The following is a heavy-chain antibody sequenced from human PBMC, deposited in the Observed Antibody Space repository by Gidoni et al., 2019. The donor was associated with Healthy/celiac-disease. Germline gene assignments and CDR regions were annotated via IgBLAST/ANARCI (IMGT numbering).Heavy chain of an antibody. V-gene: IGHV1-46*01. Sequence: QVQLVQSGAEVKKPGASVKVSCKASGYTFTSYYMHWVRQAPGQGLEWMGIINPSGGSTSYAQKFQGRVTMTRDTSTSTVYMELSSLRSEDTAVYYCARDLGRGVAVAGTNYYYGMDVWGQGTTVTVSS. D-gene: IGHD6-19*01. CDR3: ARDLGRGVAVAGTNYYYGMDV. J-gene: IGHJ6*02. CDR2: INPSGGST. CDR1: GYTFTSYY.